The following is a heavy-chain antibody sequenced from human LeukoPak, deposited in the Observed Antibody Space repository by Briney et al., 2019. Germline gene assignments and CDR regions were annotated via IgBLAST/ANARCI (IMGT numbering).Heavy chain of an antibody. V-gene: IGHV3-23*01. CDR2: ISGSGGST. Sequence: PGGSLRLSCAASGFTFSSYAMSWVRQAPGKGLEWVSAISGSGGSTYYADSVKGRFTISRDNSKNTLYLQMNSLRAEDTAVYYCARNAGYCSSTSCYGLNKRLHLFDYWGQGTLVTVSS. D-gene: IGHD2-2*01. J-gene: IGHJ4*02. CDR3: ARNAGYCSSTSCYGLNKRLHLFDY. CDR1: GFTFSSYA.